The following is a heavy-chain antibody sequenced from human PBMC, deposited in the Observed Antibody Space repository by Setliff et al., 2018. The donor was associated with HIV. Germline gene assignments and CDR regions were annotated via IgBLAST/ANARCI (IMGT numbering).Heavy chain of an antibody. CDR3: ARGHSSSSFIL. V-gene: IGHV4-4*08. CDR1: GGSFSGYY. D-gene: IGHD6-6*01. J-gene: IGHJ4*02. Sequence: SETLSLTCAVYGGSFSGYYWSWIRQPPGKGLEWVGYIYTSGSTNYNPSLKSRVTISVDTSKNQFSLKLSSVTAADTAVYYCARGHSSSSFILWGQGTLVTVSS. CDR2: IYTSGST.